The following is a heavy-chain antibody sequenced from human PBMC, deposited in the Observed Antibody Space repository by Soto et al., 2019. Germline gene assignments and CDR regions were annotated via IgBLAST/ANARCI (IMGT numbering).Heavy chain of an antibody. V-gene: IGHV3-21*01. CDR2: ISSGSSDT. CDR3: ARVAY. J-gene: IGHJ4*02. Sequence: PGGSLRLSCEASGFTFSRFSMNWVRQVPGNGLEWVASISSGSSDTWYADSVKGRFIISRDNAQNSLFLQMNTLRPEDTAMYYCARVAYWGPGTQVTVSS. CDR1: GFTFSRFS.